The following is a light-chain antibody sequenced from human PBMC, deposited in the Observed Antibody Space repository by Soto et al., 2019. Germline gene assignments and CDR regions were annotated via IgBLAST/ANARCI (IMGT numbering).Light chain of an antibody. CDR3: QQSSSAPLT. CDR2: AAS. V-gene: IGKV1-39*01. CDR1: QSIARY. Sequence: DIQMTQSPSSLSASVGDRVTITCRASQSIARYLNWYQQKPGKAPKLLIYAASSLQGGVPSRFSGSGSGTEFSLTISSLQPEDFSTYYCQQSSSAPLTFGQGTKVEI. J-gene: IGKJ1*01.